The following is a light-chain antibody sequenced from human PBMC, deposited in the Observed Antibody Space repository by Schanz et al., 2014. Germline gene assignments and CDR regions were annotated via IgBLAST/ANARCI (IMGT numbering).Light chain of an antibody. CDR2: DVT. J-gene: IGLJ1*01. CDR3: SSYAGSNTAYV. Sequence: QSVLTQPASVSGSPGQSITISCTGTSSDVGGYNSVSWYQQHPGKAPKLMIYDVTYRPSGVSNRFSGSKSGNTASLTISGLKAEDEADYYCSSYAGSNTAYVFGTGTKVTVL. CDR1: SSDVGGYNS. V-gene: IGLV2-14*03.